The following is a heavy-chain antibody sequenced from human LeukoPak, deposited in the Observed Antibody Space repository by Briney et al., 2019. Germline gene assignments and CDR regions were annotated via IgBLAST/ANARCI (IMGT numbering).Heavy chain of an antibody. CDR1: GGSISSSNW. CDR2: IYHSGST. Sequence: PSGTLSLTCAVSGGSISSSNWWSWVRQPSGRGLEWIGEIYHSGSTNYNPSLKSRVTISVDKSKNQFSLKLSSVTAADTAVYYYARGEYSSSRRCCVAYWGQGTLVTVSS. V-gene: IGHV4-4*02. J-gene: IGHJ4*02. D-gene: IGHD6-13*01. CDR3: ARGEYSSSRRCCVAY.